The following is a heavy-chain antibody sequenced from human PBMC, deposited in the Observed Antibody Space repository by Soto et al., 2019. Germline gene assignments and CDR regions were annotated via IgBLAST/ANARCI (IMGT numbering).Heavy chain of an antibody. CDR3: ARDPASLYCSGGSCYSGSWFDP. CDR1: GYTFTGYY. Sequence: ASVKVSCKASGYTFTGYYMHWVRQAPGQGLEWMGWINPNSGGTNYAQKFQGRVTMTRDTSTSTVYMELSSLRSEDTAVYYCARDPASLYCSGGSCYSGSWFDPWGQGTLVTVSS. V-gene: IGHV1-2*02. J-gene: IGHJ5*02. D-gene: IGHD2-15*01. CDR2: INPNSGGT.